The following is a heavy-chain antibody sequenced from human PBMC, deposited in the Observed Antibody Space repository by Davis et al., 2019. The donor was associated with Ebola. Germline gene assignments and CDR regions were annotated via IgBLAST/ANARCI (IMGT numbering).Heavy chain of an antibody. V-gene: IGHV3-30*18. Sequence: GGSLRLSCAASGITFSSYGMHWVRQAPGKGLEWVAVISYDGSNKYYADSVKGRFTISRDNSKNTLYLQMNSLRAEDTAVYYCAKVGVVPAAMRGYGMDVWGQGTTVTVSS. CDR2: ISYDGSNK. D-gene: IGHD2-2*01. CDR3: AKVGVVPAAMRGYGMDV. CDR1: GITFSSYG. J-gene: IGHJ6*02.